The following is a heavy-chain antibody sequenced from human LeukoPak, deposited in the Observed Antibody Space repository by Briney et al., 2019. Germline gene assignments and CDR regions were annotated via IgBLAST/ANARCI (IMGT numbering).Heavy chain of an antibody. CDR3: AKESASRPGIAVTTTIPPTN. CDR1: GFTFSSYS. J-gene: IGHJ4*02. CDR2: ISSSSSYI. D-gene: IGHD6-19*01. Sequence: GGSLTLSCAASGFTFSSYSMNWVRQAPGKGLEWVSSISSSSSYIYYADSVKGRFTISRDNAKNSLYLQMNSLRAEDTAVYYCAKESASRPGIAVTTTIPPTNWGQGTLVTVSS. V-gene: IGHV3-21*04.